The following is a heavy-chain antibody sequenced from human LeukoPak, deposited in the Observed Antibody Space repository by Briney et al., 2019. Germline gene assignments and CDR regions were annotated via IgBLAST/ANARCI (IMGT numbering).Heavy chain of an antibody. V-gene: IGHV4-59*01. CDR2: IYYSGST. J-gene: IGHJ4*02. D-gene: IGHD3-22*01. CDR3: ARAGSGYPYYFDY. Sequence: PSETLSLTCTVSGGSISSYYWSWIRQPPGKGLEWIGYIYYSGSTNYNPSLKSRVTISVDTSKNQFSLKLKSVTAADTAVYYCARAGSGYPYYFDYWGQGTLVTVSS. CDR1: GGSISSYY.